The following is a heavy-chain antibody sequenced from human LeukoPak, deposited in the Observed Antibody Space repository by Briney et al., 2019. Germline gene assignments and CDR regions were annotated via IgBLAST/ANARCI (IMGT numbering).Heavy chain of an antibody. CDR3: ARGSSGWYWAY. D-gene: IGHD6-19*01. J-gene: IGHJ4*02. CDR1: GGSISSGGYY. V-gene: IGHV4-31*03. Sequence: PSETLSLTCTVSGGSISSGGYYWSWIRQHPGKGLEWIGYIYCSGSTYYNPSLKSRVTISVDTSKNQFSLKLSSVTAADTAVYYCARGSSGWYWAYWGQGTLVTVSS. CDR2: IYCSGST.